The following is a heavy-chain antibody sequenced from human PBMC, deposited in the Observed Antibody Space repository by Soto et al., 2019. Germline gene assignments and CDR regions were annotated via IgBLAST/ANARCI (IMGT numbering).Heavy chain of an antibody. V-gene: IGHV3-21*01. CDR2: ISSSSSYI. D-gene: IGHD4-4*01. Sequence: PGGSLRLSCAASGFTFSGYSMNWVRQAPGKGLEWVSSISSSSSYIYYADSVKGRFTISRDNAKNSLYLQMNSLRAEDTAVYYCARVPTTVTTLVWGQGTLVTVSS. J-gene: IGHJ4*02. CDR3: ARVPTTVTTLV. CDR1: GFTFSGYS.